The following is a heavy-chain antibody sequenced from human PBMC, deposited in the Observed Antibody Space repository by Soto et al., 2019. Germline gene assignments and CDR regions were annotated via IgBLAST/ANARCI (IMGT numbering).Heavy chain of an antibody. CDR3: ARDQSCCMDV. CDR2: IYYSGST. Sequence: SETLSLTCTVSAGSISSGGYYWSWIRQHPGKGLEWIGYIYYSGSTYYNPSLKSRVTISVDTSKNQFSLKLSSVTAADTAVYYCARDQSCCMDVWGQGTTVTVSS. CDR1: AGSISSGGYY. J-gene: IGHJ6*02. V-gene: IGHV4-31*03.